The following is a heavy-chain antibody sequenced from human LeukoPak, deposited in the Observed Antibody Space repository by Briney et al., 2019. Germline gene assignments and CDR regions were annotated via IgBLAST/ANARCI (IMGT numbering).Heavy chain of an antibody. V-gene: IGHV3-48*02. CDR2: ISSSSSTI. CDR3: ARSCDYGYYYYYYMDV. D-gene: IGHD4-17*01. J-gene: IGHJ6*03. CDR1: GLTFSSYS. Sequence: KPGGSLRLSCAASGLTFSSYSMNWVRQAPGKGLEWVSYISSSSSTIYYADSVKGRFTISRDNAKNSLYLQMNSLRDEDTAVYYCARSCDYGYYYYYYMDVWGKGTTVTVSS.